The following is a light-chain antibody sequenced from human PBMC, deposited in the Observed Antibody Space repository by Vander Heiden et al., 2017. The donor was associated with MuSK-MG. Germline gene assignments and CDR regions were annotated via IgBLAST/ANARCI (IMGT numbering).Light chain of an antibody. CDR1: QTISDF. J-gene: IGKJ2*01. CDR2: AAS. V-gene: IGKV1-39*01. Sequence: DIQMTQSPSYLSASIGDRVTITCRASQTISDFLSWYQQKPGKAPKLLIYAASTLQTGVPSRFSGNGYGTDFTLTITSLQPEDFAPYYCQQSVNNPAYTFGQGTKMEIK. CDR3: QQSVNNPAYT.